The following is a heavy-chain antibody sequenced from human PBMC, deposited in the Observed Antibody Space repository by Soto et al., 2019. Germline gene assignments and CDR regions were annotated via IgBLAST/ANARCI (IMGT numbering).Heavy chain of an antibody. V-gene: IGHV1-2*04. D-gene: IGHD6-13*01. CDR1: GYTFTGYY. Sequence: ASVKVSCKASGYTFTGYYMHWVRQAPGQGLEWMGWINPNSGGTNYAQKFQGWVTMTRDTSTSTAYMELSRLRSDDTAVYYCASSSSSSPRDYYFDYWGQGTLVTVSS. J-gene: IGHJ4*02. CDR3: ASSSSSSPRDYYFDY. CDR2: INPNSGGT.